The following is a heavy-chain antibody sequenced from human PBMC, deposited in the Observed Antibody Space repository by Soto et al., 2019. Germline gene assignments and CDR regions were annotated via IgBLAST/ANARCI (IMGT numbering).Heavy chain of an antibody. J-gene: IGHJ3*02. CDR1: GFTFSSYA. Sequence: GGSLRLSCAASGFTFSSYAMSWVRQAPGKGLEWVSAISGSGGSTYYADSVKGRFTISRDNSKNSLYLQMNSLRAEDTAVYYCAKDRGAVAGNLPDAFDIWGQGTMVTVSS. D-gene: IGHD6-19*01. V-gene: IGHV3-23*01. CDR3: AKDRGAVAGNLPDAFDI. CDR2: ISGSGGST.